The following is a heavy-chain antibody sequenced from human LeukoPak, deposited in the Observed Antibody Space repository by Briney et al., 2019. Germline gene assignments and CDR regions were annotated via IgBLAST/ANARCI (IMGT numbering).Heavy chain of an antibody. CDR2: INPNSGGT. Sequence: GASVKVSCKATGYTFTDYYMHWVRQAPGQGLEWMGWINPNSGGTNYAQKFQGRVTMTRDTSISTAYMELSRLRSDDTAVFYCARVWRATGTSHSGYWGQGTLVTVSS. D-gene: IGHD6-13*01. CDR3: ARVWRATGTSHSGY. CDR1: GYTFTDYY. V-gene: IGHV1-2*02. J-gene: IGHJ4*02.